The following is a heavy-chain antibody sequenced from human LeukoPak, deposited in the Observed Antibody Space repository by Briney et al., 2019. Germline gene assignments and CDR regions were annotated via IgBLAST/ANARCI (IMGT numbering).Heavy chain of an antibody. Sequence: TSETLSLTCAVYGGSFSGYYWSWIRQPPGKGLEWIGEINHSGSTNYNPSLKSRVTISVDTSKNQFSLKLSSVTAADTAVCYCAIPSYYGSGSYSYWGQGTLVTVSS. CDR2: INHSGST. J-gene: IGHJ4*02. CDR3: AIPSYYGSGSYSY. V-gene: IGHV4-34*01. D-gene: IGHD3-10*01. CDR1: GGSFSGYY.